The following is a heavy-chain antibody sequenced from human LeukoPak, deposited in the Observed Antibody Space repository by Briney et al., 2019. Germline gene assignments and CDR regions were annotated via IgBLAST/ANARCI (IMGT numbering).Heavy chain of an antibody. CDR2: IYTSGST. V-gene: IGHV4-39*07. CDR1: GGSISSSSYY. D-gene: IGHD1-26*01. J-gene: IGHJ5*02. Sequence: SETLSLTCTVSGGSISSSSYYWGWIRQPPGKGLEWIGRIYTSGSTNYNPSLKSRVTMSVDTSKNQFSLKLSSVTAADTAVYYCARNPLSGSYWFDPWGQGTLVTVSS. CDR3: ARNPLSGSYWFDP.